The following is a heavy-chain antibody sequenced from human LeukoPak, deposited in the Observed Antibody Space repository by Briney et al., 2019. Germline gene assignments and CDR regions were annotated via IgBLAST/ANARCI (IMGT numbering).Heavy chain of an antibody. D-gene: IGHD3-3*01. V-gene: IGHV4-38-2*02. Sequence: PSETLSLTCTVSGYSISSRYFWGWIRQPPGKGLEWIGSIYQSGSTYYNPSLKSRVTISVDTSKDQFSVKLTSVTAADTAVYFCAGQSAYNPYYAFDSWGQGTLVTVSS. CDR1: GYSISSRYF. J-gene: IGHJ4*02. CDR3: AGQSAYNPYYAFDS. CDR2: IYQSGST.